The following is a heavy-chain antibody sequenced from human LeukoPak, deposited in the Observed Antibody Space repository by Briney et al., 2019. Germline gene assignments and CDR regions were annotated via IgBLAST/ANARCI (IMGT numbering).Heavy chain of an antibody. CDR2: ISGSGGST. CDR3: AKSSSGWYAGYFDY. V-gene: IGHV3-23*01. J-gene: IGHJ4*02. CDR1: GFTFSSYA. D-gene: IGHD6-19*01. Sequence: GGSLRLPCAASGFTFSSYAISWVRQAPGKGLEWVSAISGSGGSTYYADSVKGRFTISRDNSKNTLYLQMNSLRAEDTAVYYCAKSSSGWYAGYFDYWGQGTLVTVSS.